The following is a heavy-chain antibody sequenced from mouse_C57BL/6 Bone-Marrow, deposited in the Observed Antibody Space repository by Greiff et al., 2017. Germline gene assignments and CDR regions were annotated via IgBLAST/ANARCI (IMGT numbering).Heavy chain of an antibody. Sequence: QVQLQQPGAELVMPGASVKLSCKASGYTFTSYWMHRVKQRPGQGLEWIGEIDPSDSYTNYNQKFKGKSTLTVDKSSSTAYMQLSSLPSEDSAVYYCARDGSSYDWFAYWGQGTLVTVSA. J-gene: IGHJ3*01. CDR2: IDPSDSYT. D-gene: IGHD1-1*01. CDR1: GYTFTSYW. V-gene: IGHV1-69*01. CDR3: ARDGSSYDWFAY.